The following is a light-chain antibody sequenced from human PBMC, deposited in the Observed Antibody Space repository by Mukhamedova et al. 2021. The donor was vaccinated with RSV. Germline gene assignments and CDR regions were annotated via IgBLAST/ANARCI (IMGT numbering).Light chain of an antibody. CDR3: QQYNNWPPTWT. J-gene: IGKJ1*01. V-gene: IGKV3-15*01. CDR1: QSVSSN. Sequence: GERATLSCRASQSVSSNLAWYQQKPGQAPRLLIYGASTRATGIPARFSGSGSGTEFTLTISSLQSEDFAVYYCQQYNNWPPTWTF. CDR2: GAS.